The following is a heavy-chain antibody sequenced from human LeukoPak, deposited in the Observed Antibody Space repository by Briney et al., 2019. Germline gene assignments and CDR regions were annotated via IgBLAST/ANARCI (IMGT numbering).Heavy chain of an antibody. D-gene: IGHD6-19*01. Sequence: QPGGSLRLSCAASGFTFSNYYMSWVRQAPGKGLGWVSAISGSGGTTYYADSVKGRFTISRDNSRNTLYLQMDSLRPEDTAVYYCARDPRRSGWIDYWGQGTLVTVSS. CDR3: ARDPRRSGWIDY. V-gene: IGHV3-23*01. J-gene: IGHJ4*02. CDR1: GFTFSNYY. CDR2: ISGSGGTT.